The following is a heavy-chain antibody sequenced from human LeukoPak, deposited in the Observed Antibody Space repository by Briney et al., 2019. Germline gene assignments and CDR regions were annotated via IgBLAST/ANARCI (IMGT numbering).Heavy chain of an antibody. Sequence: ASVKVSSKASGYTFTSYYMHWVRQAPGQGLEWMGIINPSGGSTSYAQKFQGRVTMTRDTSTSTVYMELSSLRSEDTAVYYCARESFTVTSDYYMDVWGKGTTVTVSS. CDR1: GYTFTSYY. CDR3: ARESFTVTSDYYMDV. CDR2: INPSGGST. V-gene: IGHV1-46*01. D-gene: IGHD4-17*01. J-gene: IGHJ6*03.